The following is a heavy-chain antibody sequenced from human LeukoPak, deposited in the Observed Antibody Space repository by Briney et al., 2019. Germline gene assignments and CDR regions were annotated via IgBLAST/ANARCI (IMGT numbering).Heavy chain of an antibody. J-gene: IGHJ4*02. D-gene: IGHD5-18*01. CDR1: RFTFSSYS. CDR3: ARDIGGTAMVKAY. CDR2: ISSSSSYI. V-gene: IGHV3-21*01. Sequence: PGGSLRLSSAASRFTFSSYSMNWVRQAPGKGLEWVSSISSSSSYIYYADSVKGRFTISRDNAKNSLYLQMNSLRAEDTAVYYCARDIGGTAMVKAYWGQGTLVTVSS.